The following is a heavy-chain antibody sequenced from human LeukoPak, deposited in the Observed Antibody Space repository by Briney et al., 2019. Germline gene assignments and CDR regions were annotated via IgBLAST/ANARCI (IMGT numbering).Heavy chain of an antibody. Sequence: GASVKLSCKASGSTFSSYGISWVWLAHGQGLGWVGRIIPILGIANYSQKFQGRVTITADKSTSTAYMELSSLRSEDTAVHYCASSYDILTGYFYWGQGTLVTVSS. CDR1: GSTFSSYG. CDR2: IIPILGIA. CDR3: ASSYDILTGYFY. V-gene: IGHV1-69*04. D-gene: IGHD3-9*01. J-gene: IGHJ4*02.